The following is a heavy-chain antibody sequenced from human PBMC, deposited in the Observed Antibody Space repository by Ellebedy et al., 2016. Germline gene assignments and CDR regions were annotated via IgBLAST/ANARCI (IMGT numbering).Heavy chain of an antibody. Sequence: GGSLRLXXAASGFTFSSYGMHWVRQAPGKGLEWVAVISYDGSNKYYADSVKGRFTISRDNSKNTLYLQMNSLRAEDTAVYYCATLIGIAAAGKDQPFDYWGQGTLVTVSS. CDR3: ATLIGIAAAGKDQPFDY. J-gene: IGHJ4*02. D-gene: IGHD6-13*01. CDR1: GFTFSSYG. V-gene: IGHV3-30*03. CDR2: ISYDGSNK.